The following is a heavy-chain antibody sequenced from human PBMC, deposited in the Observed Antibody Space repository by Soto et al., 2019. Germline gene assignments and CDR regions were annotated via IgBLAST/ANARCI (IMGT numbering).Heavy chain of an antibody. D-gene: IGHD3-22*01. CDR3: ARGSGPMIEWH. CDR1: GYTFTSYA. Sequence: ASVKVSCXASGYTFTSYAMHWVRQAPGQRLEWMGWINAGNGNTKYSQKFQGRVTITRDTSASTAYMELSSLRSEDTAVYYCARGSGPMIEWHWGQGTLVTVSS. V-gene: IGHV1-3*01. CDR2: INAGNGNT. J-gene: IGHJ4*02.